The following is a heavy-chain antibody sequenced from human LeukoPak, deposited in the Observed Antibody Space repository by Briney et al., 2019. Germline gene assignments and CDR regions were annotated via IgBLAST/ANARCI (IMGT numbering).Heavy chain of an antibody. D-gene: IGHD6-19*01. Sequence: GGSLRLSCAASGFTFSSYGMHWVRQAPGKGLEWVAFIRYDGGNKYYADSVKGRFTISRDNSKNTLYLQMNSLRAEDTAVYYCAKDSAVAGTNLDYWGQGTLVTVSS. CDR2: IRYDGGNK. J-gene: IGHJ4*02. CDR3: AKDSAVAGTNLDY. V-gene: IGHV3-30*02. CDR1: GFTFSSYG.